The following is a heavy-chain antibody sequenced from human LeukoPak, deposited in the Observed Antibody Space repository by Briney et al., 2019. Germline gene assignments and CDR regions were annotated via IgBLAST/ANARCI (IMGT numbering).Heavy chain of an antibody. V-gene: IGHV4-31*03. CDR2: IYYSRST. J-gene: IGHJ5*02. CDR1: GGCISSGGYY. Sequence: SETLSLTCTVSGGCISSGGYYWLWLRQHPGKALEWIGYIYYSRSTYYNPSLKSRVTISVDTSKNQFSLKLSSVTAADTAVYFCAGVDWVTWGQGPLVTVSS. D-gene: IGHD2-15*01. CDR3: AGVDWVT.